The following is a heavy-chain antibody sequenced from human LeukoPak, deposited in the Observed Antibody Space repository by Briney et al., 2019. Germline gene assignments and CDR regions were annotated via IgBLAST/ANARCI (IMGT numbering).Heavy chain of an antibody. J-gene: IGHJ4*02. Sequence: GASLRLSCAASGXTFNNYAVSWVRQAPGKGLEWVSLIRGSTYYADSVKGRFTISRDNSQNTLYLQMNSLRAEDTALYYCAKDLGGSTDYWGQGTLVTVSS. D-gene: IGHD5-12*01. CDR3: AKDLGGSTDY. V-gene: IGHV3-23*01. CDR2: IRGST. CDR1: GXTFNNYA.